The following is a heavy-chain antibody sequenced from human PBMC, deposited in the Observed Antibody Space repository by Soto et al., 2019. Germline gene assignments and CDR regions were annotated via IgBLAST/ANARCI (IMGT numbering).Heavy chain of an antibody. CDR2: LSSTGGST. V-gene: IGHV3-23*01. CDR3: ATDKGFLEWIPQGGLDV. Sequence: EVQLLESGGGLAQPGGSLRLSCEVSGFTFRKYVMTWVRQAPGKGLEWVSSLSSTGGSTYYADSVKGRFTVSRDNSKNTLFLQMTSLRAEDTAIYYCATDKGFLEWIPQGGLDVWGPGTTVAVSS. CDR1: GFTFRKYV. J-gene: IGHJ6*02. D-gene: IGHD3-3*01.